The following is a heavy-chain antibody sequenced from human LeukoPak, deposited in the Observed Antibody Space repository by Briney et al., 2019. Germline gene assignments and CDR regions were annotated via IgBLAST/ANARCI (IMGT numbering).Heavy chain of an antibody. J-gene: IGHJ4*02. Sequence: ASVKVSCKASGGTFSSYAISWVRQAPGQGLEWMGWISAYNGNTNYAQKLQGRVTMTTDTSTSTAYMELRSLRSDDTAVYYCARDGRFGGTTNFDYWGQGTLVTVSS. V-gene: IGHV1-18*01. CDR3: ARDGRFGGTTNFDY. D-gene: IGHD3-10*01. CDR1: GGTFSSYA. CDR2: ISAYNGNT.